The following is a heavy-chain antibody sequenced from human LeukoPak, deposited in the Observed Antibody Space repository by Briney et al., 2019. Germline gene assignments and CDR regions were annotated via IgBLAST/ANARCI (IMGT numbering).Heavy chain of an antibody. J-gene: IGHJ6*02. CDR3: AREGVAGTYGMDV. Sequence: GGSLRLSCAASGFTFSTYTMNWARQAPGKGLEWVSSISISYSYIFYADSLKGRFTISRDNAKNSLYLQMNSLRAEDTAVYYCAREGVAGTYGMDVWGQGTTVTVSS. CDR1: GFTFSTYT. CDR2: ISISYSYI. V-gene: IGHV3-21*01. D-gene: IGHD6-19*01.